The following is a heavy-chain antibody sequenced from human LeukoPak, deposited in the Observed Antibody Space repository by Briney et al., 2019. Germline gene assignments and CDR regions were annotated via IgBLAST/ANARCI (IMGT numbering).Heavy chain of an antibody. Sequence: GGSLRLSCAASGFTFSSYSMNWVRQAPGKGLEWVSSISSSSSYIYYADSVKGRFTISRDNAKNSLYLQMNSLRAEDTAVYYCARECFSSICPYNNMDVWGQGTTVTVSS. D-gene: IGHD2-2*01. J-gene: IGHJ6*02. CDR2: ISSSSSYI. V-gene: IGHV3-21*04. CDR1: GFTFSSYS. CDR3: ARECFSSICPYNNMDV.